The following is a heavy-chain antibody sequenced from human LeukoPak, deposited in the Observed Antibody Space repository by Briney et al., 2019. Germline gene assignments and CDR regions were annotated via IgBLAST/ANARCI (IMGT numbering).Heavy chain of an antibody. CDR3: ATSEHSSSSPRFDQ. CDR2: IIPTFRRT. D-gene: IGHD6-6*01. J-gene: IGHJ4*02. CDR1: GNSFSNDA. V-gene: IGHV1-69*01. Sequence: ASVKVSCKASGNSFSNDATSWVRQAPGQGLEWMGGIIPTFRRTSYSQKFQGRLTIIADESTSTAYMELSGLRSEDTAVYYCATSEHSSSSPRFDQWGQGTLVIVSP.